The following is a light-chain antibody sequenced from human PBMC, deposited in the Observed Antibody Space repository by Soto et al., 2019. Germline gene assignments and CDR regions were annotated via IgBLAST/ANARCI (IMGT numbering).Light chain of an antibody. V-gene: IGLV2-23*01. CDR3: SSYAGSSARVV. CDR1: SSDVGSYKF. Sequence: QSALTQPASVSGSPGQSITISCTGTSSDVGSYKFVSWYQQYPGKAPKLMIYEGSKRPSGVSDRFSGSKSGNTASLTISGLQPEDEADYYCSSYAGSSARVVFGGGTKLTVL. CDR2: EGS. J-gene: IGLJ2*01.